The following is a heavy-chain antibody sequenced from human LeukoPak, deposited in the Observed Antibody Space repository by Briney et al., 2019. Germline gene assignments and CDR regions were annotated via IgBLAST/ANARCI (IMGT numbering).Heavy chain of an antibody. CDR3: ARGATYAYYQDY. Sequence: GGSLRLSCADSGFTFSSYWMHWVRQAPGKGLVWVSRIKYDASSTSYADSVKGRFTISRDNAKNTLYLQMNSLRAEDTAVYYCARGATYAYYQDYWGQGTLVTVSS. D-gene: IGHD1-26*01. V-gene: IGHV3-74*01. J-gene: IGHJ4*02. CDR2: IKYDASST. CDR1: GFTFSSYW.